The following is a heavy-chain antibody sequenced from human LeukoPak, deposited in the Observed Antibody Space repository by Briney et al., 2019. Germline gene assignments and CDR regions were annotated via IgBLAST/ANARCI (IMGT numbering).Heavy chain of an antibody. CDR1: GFTFSSYS. CDR2: ISSSSSYV. Sequence: GGSLRLSCAASGFTFSSYSMNWVRQAPGRGLEWVSSISSSSSYVYYADSVKGRFTISRDNAKNSLYLQMNSLRAEDTALYYCAKDIGPWSADAFDIWGQGTMVTVSS. J-gene: IGHJ3*02. CDR3: AKDIGPWSADAFDI. D-gene: IGHD2-15*01. V-gene: IGHV3-21*04.